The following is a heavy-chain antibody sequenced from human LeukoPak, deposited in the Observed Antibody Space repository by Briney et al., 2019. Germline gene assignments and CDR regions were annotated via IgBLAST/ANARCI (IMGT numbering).Heavy chain of an antibody. CDR2: SKDKTNKYTT. CDR3: AKKRSGSNYPFDY. J-gene: IGHJ4*02. Sequence: SGGSLRLSCAASGFTFSDHHMDWVRQAPGKGLEWVGRSKDKTNKYTTEYAASVKGRFTISRDDSKKSVYLQMNSLGTDDTAVYYCAKKRSGSNYPFDYWGQGTLVTVSS. D-gene: IGHD1-26*01. V-gene: IGHV3-72*01. CDR1: GFTFSDHH.